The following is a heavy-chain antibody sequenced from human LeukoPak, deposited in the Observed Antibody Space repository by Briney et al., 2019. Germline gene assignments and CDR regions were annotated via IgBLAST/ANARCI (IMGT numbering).Heavy chain of an antibody. CDR3: SKFAMTAVGRGGYYYYMDV. Sequence: SETLSLTCTVSGGSIRGYYWSWIRQPPGKGLDYIGHIYYSGSTDYNPSLKSRVTMSVDSFKNQFSLTLRSMTAADTAVYYCSKFAMTAVGRGGYYYYMDVWGKGTTVTASS. CDR2: IYYSGST. J-gene: IGHJ6*03. CDR1: GGSIRGYY. V-gene: IGHV4-59*01. D-gene: IGHD4-11*01.